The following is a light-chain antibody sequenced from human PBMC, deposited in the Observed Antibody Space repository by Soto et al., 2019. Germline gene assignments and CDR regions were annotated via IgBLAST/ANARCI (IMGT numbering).Light chain of an antibody. CDR3: FSFTTTSTHG. V-gene: IGLV2-14*01. J-gene: IGLJ1*01. CDR2: EGN. Sequence: QSVLTQPVSLSVSPGQSITISCTGTSSDIGAYDYVSWFQQHPGNAPRLMLSEGNNRPPRVFNRFSDAESGNTAYLNLSVLQVEDEAEYFCFSFTTTSTHGFGTGTKATVL. CDR1: SSDIGAYDY.